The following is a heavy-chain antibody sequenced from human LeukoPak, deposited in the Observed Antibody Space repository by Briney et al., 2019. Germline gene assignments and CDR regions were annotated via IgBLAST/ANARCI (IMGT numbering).Heavy chain of an antibody. V-gene: IGHV5-51*01. D-gene: IGHD4-17*01. CDR3: ARHGYGDYPDAFDI. J-gene: IGHJ3*02. Sequence: HGASLQISCKGSGYSFTSYWIGWVRQLPGKGLEWMGIIYPGDSDTRYSPSFQGQVTISADKSISTAYLQWSSLKASDTAMYYCARHGYGDYPDAFDIWGQGTMVTVSS. CDR1: GYSFTSYW. CDR2: IYPGDSDT.